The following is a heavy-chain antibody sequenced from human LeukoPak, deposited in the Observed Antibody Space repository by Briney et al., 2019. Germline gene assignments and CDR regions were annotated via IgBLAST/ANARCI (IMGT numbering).Heavy chain of an antibody. D-gene: IGHD1-26*01. CDR1: GFRFSDYT. Sequence: PGGSLRLSCAASGFRFSDYTMTWVRQAPGKGPEWVSAIGGRGGSTYYADSLGGRFTISRDNSKDMLYLQMNSLKTEDTGVYFCTTVGRRYYKGVDVWGQGTTVTVSS. CDR3: TTVGRRYYKGVDV. J-gene: IGHJ6*02. CDR2: IGGRGGST. V-gene: IGHV3-23*01.